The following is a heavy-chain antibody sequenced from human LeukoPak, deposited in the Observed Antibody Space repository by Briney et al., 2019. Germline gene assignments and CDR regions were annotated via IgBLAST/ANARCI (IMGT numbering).Heavy chain of an antibody. CDR1: GFTFGDYA. D-gene: IGHD3-22*01. J-gene: IGHJ4*02. CDR3: TRDRRGYYDSSGYYSRFDY. V-gene: IGHV3-49*04. Sequence: GGPLRLSCTASGFTFGDYAMIWVRQAPGKGLEWVGFISSNAYGGTTEYAASVKGRFTISRDDSKFIAYLQMNSLKTEYTAVYYCTRDRRGYYDSSGYYSRFDYEGQGTLVTVSS. CDR2: ISSNAYGGTT.